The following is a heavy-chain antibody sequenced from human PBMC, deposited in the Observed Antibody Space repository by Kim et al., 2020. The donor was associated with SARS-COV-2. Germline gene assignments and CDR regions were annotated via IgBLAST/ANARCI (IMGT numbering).Heavy chain of an antibody. Sequence: GGSLRLSCAASGFTFDDYTMHWVRQAPGKGLEWVSLISWDGGSTYYADSVKGRFTISRDNSKNSLYLQMNSLRTEDTALYYCAKDSSSGWRPYGRDVWGQGTTVTVS. CDR2: ISWDGGST. J-gene: IGHJ6*02. D-gene: IGHD6-19*01. V-gene: IGHV3-43*01. CDR3: AKDSSSGWRPYGRDV. CDR1: GFTFDDYT.